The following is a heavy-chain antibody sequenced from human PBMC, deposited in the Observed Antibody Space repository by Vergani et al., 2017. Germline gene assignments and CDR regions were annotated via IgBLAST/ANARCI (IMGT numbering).Heavy chain of an antibody. Sequence: QVRLQESGPGLVKPSETLSLTCSVSGGSMSGYYWSWFRQPPGKELEWIGYMYHSGSTNYNPSLETRVTISGDTSKNQFSLKLNSVTAADTAVYYCGRVADFYGLESRLLDLWGQGILVTVSS. V-gene: IGHV4-59*12. CDR1: GGSMSGYY. CDR3: GRVADFYGLESRLLDL. J-gene: IGHJ5*02. D-gene: IGHD3-10*01. CDR2: MYHSGST.